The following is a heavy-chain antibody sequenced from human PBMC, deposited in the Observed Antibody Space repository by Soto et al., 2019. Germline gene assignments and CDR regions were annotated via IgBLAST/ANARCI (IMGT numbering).Heavy chain of an antibody. J-gene: IGHJ1*01. V-gene: IGHV4-34*01. D-gene: IGHD2-2*01. CDR2: INHSGST. CDR3: ARGSRRLGYCSSTSCYALGPWFQH. CDR1: GGSFSGYY. Sequence: SETLSLTCAVYGGSFSGYYWSWIRQPPGKGLEWIGEINHSGSTNYNPSLKSRVTISVDTSKNQFSLKLSSVTAADTAVYYCARGSRRLGYCSSTSCYALGPWFQHWGQGTLVTVSS.